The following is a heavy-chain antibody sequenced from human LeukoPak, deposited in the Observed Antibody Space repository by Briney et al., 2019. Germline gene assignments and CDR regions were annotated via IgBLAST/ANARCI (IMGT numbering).Heavy chain of an antibody. D-gene: IGHD6-19*01. V-gene: IGHV4-59*01. CDR2: IYYSGST. Sequence: SETLSLTCTVSGGSISSYYWSWIRQPPGKGLEWIGYIYYSGSTNYNPSLKSRVTISVDTSKNQFSLKLSSVTAADTAVYYCASSRYCSGWFDYWGQGTLVTVSS. CDR1: GGSISSYY. CDR3: ASSRYCSGWFDY. J-gene: IGHJ4*02.